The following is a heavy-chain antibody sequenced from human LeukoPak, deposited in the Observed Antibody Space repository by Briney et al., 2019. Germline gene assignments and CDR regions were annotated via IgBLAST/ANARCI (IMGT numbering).Heavy chain of an antibody. D-gene: IGHD3-16*01. Sequence: GASVKVSCKASGYTFTSYDINWVRQAPGLGLEWMGWINPNTGGTNYAEKFKGRVTMTRDTSISTAYMEVTRLKSDDTAIYYCARDLGFDSWGQGTLVTVSS. V-gene: IGHV1-2*02. CDR2: INPNTGGT. CDR1: GYTFTSYD. CDR3: ARDLGFDS. J-gene: IGHJ4*02.